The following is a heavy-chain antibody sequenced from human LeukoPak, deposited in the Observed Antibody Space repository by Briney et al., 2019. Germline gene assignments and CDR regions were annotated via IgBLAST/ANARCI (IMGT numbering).Heavy chain of an antibody. J-gene: IGHJ4*02. V-gene: IGHV1-69*05. D-gene: IGHD3-22*01. CDR1: GGTFSSYA. Sequence: SVKVSCKASGGTFSSYATSWVRQAPGQGLEWMGGIIPIFGTANYAQKFQGRVTITTDESTSTAYMELSSQRSEDTAVYYCARDRIKHYYDSSGYELDYWGQGTLVTVSS. CDR2: IIPIFGTA. CDR3: ARDRIKHYYDSSGYELDY.